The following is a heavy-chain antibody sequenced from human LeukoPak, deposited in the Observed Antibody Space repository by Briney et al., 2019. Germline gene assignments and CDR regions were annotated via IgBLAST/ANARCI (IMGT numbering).Heavy chain of an antibody. J-gene: IGHJ4*02. CDR2: IYYSGST. D-gene: IGHD6-19*01. CDR1: GGSVSSYY. CDR3: ARGSRSSGWYRLGY. V-gene: IGHV4-59*02. Sequence: PSETLSLPCTVSGGSVSSYYWSWIRQPPGKGLEWIGYIYYSGSTNYNPSLKSRVTISVDTFKNQFSLKLSSVTAADTAVYYCARGSRSSGWYRLGYWGQGTLVTVSS.